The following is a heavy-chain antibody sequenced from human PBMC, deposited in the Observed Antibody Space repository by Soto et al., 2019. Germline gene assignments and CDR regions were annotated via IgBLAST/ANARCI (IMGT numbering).Heavy chain of an antibody. CDR2: IIPIFGTA. V-gene: IGHV1-69*13. Sequence: SVKVSCKASGGTFSSYAISWVRQAPGQGLEWMGGIIPIFGTANYAQKFQGRVTITADESTSTAYMELSSLRSEDTAVYYCARDRSEIVVVPAAPYYYYGMDVWGQGTTVTVSS. D-gene: IGHD2-2*01. J-gene: IGHJ6*02. CDR1: GGTFSSYA. CDR3: ARDRSEIVVVPAAPYYYYGMDV.